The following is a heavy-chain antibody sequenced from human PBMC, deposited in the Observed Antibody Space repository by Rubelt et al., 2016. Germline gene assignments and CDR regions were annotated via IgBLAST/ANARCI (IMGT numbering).Heavy chain of an antibody. CDR1: A. D-gene: IGHD6-13*01. Sequence: AMHWVRQAPGKGLEWLAVISYDGSNKYYADSVKGRFTISRDNSKNTLYLQMNSLRAEDTAIYYCAREEQQLVNWFDPWGQGTLVTVSS. CDR2: ISYDGSNK. V-gene: IGHV3-30*04. J-gene: IGHJ5*02. CDR3: AREEQQLVNWFDP.